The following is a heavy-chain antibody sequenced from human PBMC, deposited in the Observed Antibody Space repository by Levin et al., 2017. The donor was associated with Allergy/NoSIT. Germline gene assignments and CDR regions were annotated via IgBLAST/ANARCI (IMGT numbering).Heavy chain of an antibody. Sequence: GGSLRLSCAASGFTFSNAWMTWVRQAPGKGLEWVGRIKSKTDGETTDYAAPVKGRFTVSRDDSKNTLYQQMNSLKAEDTAMYYCTTDQQLLVLDAFDIWGQGTMVTVSS. CDR3: TTDQQLLVLDAFDI. V-gene: IGHV3-15*01. J-gene: IGHJ3*02. D-gene: IGHD6-13*01. CDR1: GFTFSNAW. CDR2: IKSKTDGETT.